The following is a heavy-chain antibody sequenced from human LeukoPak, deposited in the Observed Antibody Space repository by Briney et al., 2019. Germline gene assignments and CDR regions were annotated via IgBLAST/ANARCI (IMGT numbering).Heavy chain of an antibody. CDR3: ARDGIVGATNGFDY. V-gene: IGHV3-21*01. CDR1: GFTFSSYE. J-gene: IGHJ4*02. CDR2: ISSSSSYI. Sequence: PGGSLRLSCAASGFTFSSYEMNWVRQAPGKGLEWVSSISSSSSYIYYADSVKGRFTISRDNAKDSLYLQMNSLRAEDTAVYYCARDGIVGATNGFDYWGQGTLVTVSS. D-gene: IGHD1-26*01.